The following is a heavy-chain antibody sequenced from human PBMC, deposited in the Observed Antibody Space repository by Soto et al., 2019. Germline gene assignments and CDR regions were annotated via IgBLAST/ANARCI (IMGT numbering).Heavy chain of an antibody. CDR3: ARDGGDSLRRLRFLEWFPAYYGMDV. CDR2: INPNSGGT. Sequence: AASVKVSCKASGYTFTGYYMHWVRQAPGQGLEWMGWINPNSGGTNYAQKFQGWVTMTRDTSISTAYMELSRLRSDDTAVYYCARDGGDSLRRLRFLEWFPAYYGMDVSGQGTTVTVSS. D-gene: IGHD3-3*01. J-gene: IGHJ6*02. CDR1: GYTFTGYY. V-gene: IGHV1-2*04.